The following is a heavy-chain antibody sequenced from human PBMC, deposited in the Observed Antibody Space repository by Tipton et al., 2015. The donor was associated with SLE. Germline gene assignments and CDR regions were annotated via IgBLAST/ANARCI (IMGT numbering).Heavy chain of an antibody. J-gene: IGHJ4*02. CDR1: GYSISSGYY. CDR3: ARAGSCSSTSCPFDY. Sequence: LRLSCTVSGYSISSGYYWGWIRQPPGKGLEWIGSIYHSGSTYYNPSLKSRVTISVDTSTNQFSLKLSSVTAADTAVYYCARAGSCSSTSCPFDYWGQGTLVTVSS. D-gene: IGHD2-2*01. V-gene: IGHV4-38-2*02. CDR2: IYHSGST.